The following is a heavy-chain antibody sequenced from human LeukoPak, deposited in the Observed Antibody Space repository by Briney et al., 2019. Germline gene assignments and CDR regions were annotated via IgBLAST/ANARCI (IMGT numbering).Heavy chain of an antibody. CDR1: GFTFSSYT. CDR3: AKDRSGSYSQGLDY. CDR2: ISSYGGTT. D-gene: IGHD1-26*01. J-gene: IGHJ4*02. Sequence: GGSLRLSCAASGFTFSSYTMHWVRQAPGKGLEYVSTISSYGGTTYYANSVKGRFTISRDNSKNTLYLQMNSLRAEDTAVFYCAKDRSGSYSQGLDYWGQGTLVTVSS. V-gene: IGHV3-64*01.